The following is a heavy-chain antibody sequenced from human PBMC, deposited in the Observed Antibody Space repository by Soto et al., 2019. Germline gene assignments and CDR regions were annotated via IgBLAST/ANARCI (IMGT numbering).Heavy chain of an antibody. J-gene: IGHJ4*02. D-gene: IGHD3-16*01. CDR2: IYSGGST. CDR1: GFTVSNNY. CDR3: AAYSHKGY. V-gene: IGHV3-66*01. Sequence: EEKLVESGGDLVQPGGSLRLSCAASGFTVSNNYMSWVRQAPGKGLEWVSLIYSGGSTYYADSVKGRFTISRDSSKNTLYLQMNSLRAEDKAMYYCAAYSHKGYWGQGTLVTVSS.